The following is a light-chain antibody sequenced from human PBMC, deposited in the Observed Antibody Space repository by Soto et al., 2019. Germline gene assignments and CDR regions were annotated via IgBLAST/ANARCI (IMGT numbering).Light chain of an antibody. Sequence: QSVLTQPPSASGTPGQRVTISCSGSSSNIGSNYVYWYQQLPGTAPKLPIYRNNQRPSGVPDRFSGSKSGTSASLAISGLRSEDGADYYCAAWDDSLSGVVFGGGTKLTVL. J-gene: IGLJ2*01. V-gene: IGLV1-47*01. CDR2: RNN. CDR1: SSNIGSNY. CDR3: AAWDDSLSGVV.